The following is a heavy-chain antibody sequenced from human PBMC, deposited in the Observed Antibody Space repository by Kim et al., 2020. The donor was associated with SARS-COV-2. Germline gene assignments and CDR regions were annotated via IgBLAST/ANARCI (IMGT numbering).Heavy chain of an antibody. CDR1: GASISTSTYS. D-gene: IGHD6-19*01. Sequence: SETLSLTCSVSGASISTSTYSWAWIRQPPGKGLQWIASIHYTGSTYYNPSLESRVTISGDTSRNQFSLKMKSVTASDTAVYLCSTVKRGWYGVGDYWGQGTLVTVSS. CDR2: IHYTGST. V-gene: IGHV4-39*01. CDR3: STVKRGWYGVGDY. J-gene: IGHJ4*02.